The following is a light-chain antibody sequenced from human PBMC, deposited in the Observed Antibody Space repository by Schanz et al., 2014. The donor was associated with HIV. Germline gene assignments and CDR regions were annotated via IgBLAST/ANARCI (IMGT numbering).Light chain of an antibody. V-gene: IGKV3-20*01. CDR3: QQYNTWPRT. CDR2: GAS. CDR1: QSVNTNY. J-gene: IGKJ1*01. Sequence: EIVLTQSPGTLSLSPGERATLSCGASQSVNTNYLAWYQQKPGQAPRLLFYGASNRATCIPDRFSGSGSGTDFTLTISRLEPEDFAVYYCQQYNTWPRTFGQGTKVELK.